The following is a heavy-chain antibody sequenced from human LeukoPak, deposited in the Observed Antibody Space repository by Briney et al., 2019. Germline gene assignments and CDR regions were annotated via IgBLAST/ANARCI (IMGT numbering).Heavy chain of an antibody. CDR1: GGSISSSSYY. CDR3: ARGRVLSSSGWFPSSGFPVTWFDP. Sequence: SETLSLTCTVSGGSISSSSYYWGWIRQPPGKGLEWIGSIYYSGSTYYNPSLKSRVTISVDTSKNQFSLKLSSVTAADTAVYYCARGRVLSSSGWFPSSGFPVTWFDPWGQGTLVTVSS. V-gene: IGHV4-39*01. J-gene: IGHJ5*02. CDR2: IYYSGST. D-gene: IGHD6-19*01.